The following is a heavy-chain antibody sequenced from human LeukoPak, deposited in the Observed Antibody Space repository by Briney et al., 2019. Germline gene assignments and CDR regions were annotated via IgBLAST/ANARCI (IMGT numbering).Heavy chain of an antibody. CDR3: VRDVGYAFDI. CDR1: GFTFSGYS. D-gene: IGHD1-26*01. V-gene: IGHV3-48*02. CDR2: ISGSTTK. Sequence: GGSLRLSCAASGFTFSGYSMNWVRQAPGKGLEWISYISGSTTKFYVDSVKGRFTISRDNAKNSLYLQMNSLRDEDTAVYYCVRDVGYAFDIWGQGTMVTVSS. J-gene: IGHJ3*02.